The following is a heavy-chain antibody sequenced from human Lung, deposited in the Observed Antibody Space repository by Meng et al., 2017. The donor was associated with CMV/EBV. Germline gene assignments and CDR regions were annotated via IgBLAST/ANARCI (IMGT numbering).Heavy chain of an antibody. CDR2: INPNSGTT. J-gene: IGHJ6*02. CDR1: GYTFTGYY. V-gene: IGHV1-2*02. Sequence: ASVKVSCKASGYTFTGYYMHWVRQAPGQGLEWMGWINPNSGTTNYAQKFQGRVTMTRDTSISTAYMELSRVRYDDTAVYYCARDMRPGTTMFGVRSVHYGMDVWGQGTTVTVSS. CDR3: ARDMRPGTTMFGVRSVHYGMDV. D-gene: IGHD3-3*01.